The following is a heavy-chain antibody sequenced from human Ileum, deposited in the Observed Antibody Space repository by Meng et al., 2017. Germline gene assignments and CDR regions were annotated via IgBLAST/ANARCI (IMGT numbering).Heavy chain of an antibody. CDR2: VYCSGST. CDR1: GGSISSYY. J-gene: IGHJ3*02. Sequence: GSLRLSCTVSGGSISSYYWSLIRQPPGKGLEWIGYVYCSGSTNYNPTRKSRVTISVETSKNQFSLKLSSVSAADTAVYSCARDGDATDAFDIWGQGTMVTVSS. CDR3: ARDGDATDAFDI. D-gene: IGHD2-21*01. V-gene: IGHV4-59*01.